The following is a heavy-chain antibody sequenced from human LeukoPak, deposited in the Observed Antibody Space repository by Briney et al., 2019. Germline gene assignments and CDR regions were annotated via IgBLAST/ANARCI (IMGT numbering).Heavy chain of an antibody. CDR1: GFTFSSYA. J-gene: IGHJ4*02. V-gene: IGHV3-64*01. CDR3: AREGFLSLEFDY. Sequence: GGSLRLSCAASGFTFSSYAMHWVRQAPGKGLEYVSAISSNGGSTYYANSVKGRFTTSRDNSKNTLYLQMGSLRAEDMAVYYCAREGFLSLEFDYWGQGTLVTVSS. CDR2: ISSNGGST. D-gene: IGHD2/OR15-2a*01.